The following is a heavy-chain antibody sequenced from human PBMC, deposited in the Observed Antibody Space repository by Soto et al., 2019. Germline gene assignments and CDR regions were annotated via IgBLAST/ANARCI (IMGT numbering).Heavy chain of an antibody. V-gene: IGHV3-23*01. Sequence: EVQLLESGGDLVQPGGSLRLSCAASGFTFSSHAMSWVRQAPGKGLEWVSSIKGDGDTKYYADSVKGRFTISRDNSKNMLSLHMNSLRAEDTAVYYCARQRTYSGYDFNYWGQGTLVTVSS. CDR2: IKGDGDTK. D-gene: IGHD5-12*01. CDR3: ARQRTYSGYDFNY. CDR1: GFTFSSHA. J-gene: IGHJ4*02.